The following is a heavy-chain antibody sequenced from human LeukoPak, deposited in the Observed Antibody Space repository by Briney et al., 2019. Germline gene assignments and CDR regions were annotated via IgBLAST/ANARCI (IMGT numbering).Heavy chain of an antibody. D-gene: IGHD7-27*01. Sequence: GGSLRLSCAASGFTFSTYGMHWVRQAPGKGLEWVAVISFDGSNKYYPDSVKGRFTISRDNSKNTLYLQMNSLKAEDTAVYYCAKDWGNWGYGYYFDTGAREPWSPSPQ. CDR2: ISFDGSNK. V-gene: IGHV3-30*18. CDR3: AKDWGNWGYGYYFDT. J-gene: IGHJ4*02. CDR1: GFTFSTYG.